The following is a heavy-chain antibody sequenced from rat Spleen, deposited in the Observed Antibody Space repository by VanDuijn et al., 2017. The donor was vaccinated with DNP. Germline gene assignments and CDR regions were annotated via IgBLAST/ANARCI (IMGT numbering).Heavy chain of an antibody. D-gene: IGHD1-2*01. V-gene: IGHV3-1*01. J-gene: IGHJ2*01. CDR2: ISYSGSP. CDR3: VRERAGVDY. CDR1: GYSITSHY. Sequence: VQLKESGPGLVQPSQSLSLTCSVTGYSITSHYWGWIRQFPGNKLEYIGHISYSGSPNYNPSLKSRISITRDTSKNQFFLHLNSVTSEDTAIYYCVRERAGVDYWGQGVKVTVSS.